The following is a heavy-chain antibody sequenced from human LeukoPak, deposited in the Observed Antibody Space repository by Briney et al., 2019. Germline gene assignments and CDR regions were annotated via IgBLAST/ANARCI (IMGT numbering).Heavy chain of an antibody. V-gene: IGHV3-21*01. D-gene: IGHD4-11*01. CDR1: GFTFSTYT. J-gene: IGHJ4*02. Sequence: GGSLRLSCAASGFTFSTYTMTWVRQAPGKGLEWVSSISSSNSFIYYADSVKGRFIVSRDNAKNSVYLQMNSLRAEDTAVYYCATMSTVIRPFDYWGQGTLVTVSS. CDR2: ISSSNSFI. CDR3: ATMSTVIRPFDY.